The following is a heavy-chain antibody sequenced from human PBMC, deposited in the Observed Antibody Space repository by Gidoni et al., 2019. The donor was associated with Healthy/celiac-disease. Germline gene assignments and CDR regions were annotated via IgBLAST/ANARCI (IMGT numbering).Heavy chain of an antibody. CDR1: GFTFSSYG. CDR3: ARDTGYYDILTGYWDY. V-gene: IGHV3-33*01. Sequence: QVQLVESGGGVVQPGRSLRLSCAASGFTFSSYGMHWVRQAPGKGLEWVAVIWYDGSNKYYADSVKGRFTISRDNSKNTLYLQMNSLRAEDTAVYYCARDTGYYDILTGYWDYWGQGTLVTVSS. D-gene: IGHD3-9*01. J-gene: IGHJ4*02. CDR2: IWYDGSNK.